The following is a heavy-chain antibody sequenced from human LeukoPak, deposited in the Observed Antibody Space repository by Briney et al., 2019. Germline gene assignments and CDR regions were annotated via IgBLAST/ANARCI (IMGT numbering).Heavy chain of an antibody. CDR1: GFTFSNYW. CDR2: LASVGGST. V-gene: IGHV3-74*01. D-gene: IGHD3-10*01. J-gene: IGHJ4*02. CDR3: VRDSTSGVGY. Sequence: TGRSLRLSCAASGFTFSNYWMLWFRQAPGKGLVFVSRLASVGGSTQYADSVSGRFTISRDNPKHTLHLQMDSLRAEDTAVYYFVRDSTSGVGYWGQGTLGTVSS.